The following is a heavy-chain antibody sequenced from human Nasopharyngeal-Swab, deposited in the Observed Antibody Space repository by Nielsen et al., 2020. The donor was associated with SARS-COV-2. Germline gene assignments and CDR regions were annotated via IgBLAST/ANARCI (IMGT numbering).Heavy chain of an antibody. V-gene: IGHV3-30*03. CDR3: ATEPAYCGGDCYSLDY. J-gene: IGHJ4*02. CDR1: GFTVSSNY. Sequence: GESLKISCAASGFTVSSNYMNWVRQAPGKGLEWVTFISYDGRNKYYADSVKGRFTISRDNSKNTLYLQMNSLRAEDTAVYYCATEPAYCGGDCYSLDYWGQGTLVTVSS. CDR2: ISYDGRNK. D-gene: IGHD2-21*02.